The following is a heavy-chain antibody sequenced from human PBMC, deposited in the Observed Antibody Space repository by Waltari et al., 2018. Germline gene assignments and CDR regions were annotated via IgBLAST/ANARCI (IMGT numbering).Heavy chain of an antibody. V-gene: IGHV3-48*01. Sequence: EVQLVESGGGLVQPGGSLRLSCAASGFTFSSYSLNWVRQAPGKGLEWVSYISSSSTIYYADSGKGRFTMSRDNAKKSLYLQMNSLRAEDTAVYYCASVEGPSFGVVIDYWGQGTLVTVSS. D-gene: IGHD3-3*01. J-gene: IGHJ4*02. CDR1: GFTFSSYS. CDR2: ISSSSTI. CDR3: ASVEGPSFGVVIDY.